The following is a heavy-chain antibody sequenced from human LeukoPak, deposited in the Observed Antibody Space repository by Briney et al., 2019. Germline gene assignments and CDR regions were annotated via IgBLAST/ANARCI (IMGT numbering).Heavy chain of an antibody. V-gene: IGHV3-30*18. D-gene: IGHD3-10*01. J-gene: IGHJ4*02. Sequence: GRSLRLSCAASGFTFSSYGMHWVRQAPGKGLEWVAVISYDGSNKYYADSVKGRFTISRDNSKDTLYLQMNSLRAEDTAVYYCAKRGSGSSFDYWGQGTLVTVSS. CDR1: GFTFSSYG. CDR2: ISYDGSNK. CDR3: AKRGSGSSFDY.